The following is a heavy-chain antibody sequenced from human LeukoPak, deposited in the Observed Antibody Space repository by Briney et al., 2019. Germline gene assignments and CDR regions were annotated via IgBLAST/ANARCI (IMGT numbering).Heavy chain of an antibody. D-gene: IGHD4-17*01. V-gene: IGHV1-18*04. CDR1: GYTFISYY. Sequence: ASVKVSCKASGYTFISYYMHRVRQAPGQGHGRMGWISAYNGNTNYAQKLQGRVTMTTDTSTSTAYMELRSLRSDDTAVYYCARDLTTVTSNYHYYYYYMGVWGKGTTVTISS. CDR3: ARDLTTVTSNYHYYYYYMGV. CDR2: ISAYNGNT. J-gene: IGHJ6*03.